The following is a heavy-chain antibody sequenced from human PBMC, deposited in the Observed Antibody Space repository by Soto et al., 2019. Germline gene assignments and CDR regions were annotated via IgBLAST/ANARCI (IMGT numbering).Heavy chain of an antibody. CDR1: GYSFTSYW. D-gene: IGHD6-6*01. Sequence: PGESLKISCKGSGYSFTSYWIGWVRQMPGKGLEWMGIIYPGDSDTRYSPSFQGQVTISADKSISTAYLQWSSLKASDTAMYYCARRIASIAARPPYYYYGMDVWGQGTTVTVSS. CDR2: IYPGDSDT. V-gene: IGHV5-51*01. J-gene: IGHJ6*02. CDR3: ARRIASIAARPPYYYYGMDV.